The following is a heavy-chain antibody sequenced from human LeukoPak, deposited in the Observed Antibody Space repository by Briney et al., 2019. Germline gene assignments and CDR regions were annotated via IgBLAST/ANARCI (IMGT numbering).Heavy chain of an antibody. D-gene: IGHD4-17*01. V-gene: IGHV1-18*01. J-gene: IGHJ6*02. CDR1: GYTFTSYG. CDR3: ARDYGDFSWYYGMTS. CDR2: ISAYNGNT. Sequence: ASVKVSCKASGYTFTSYGISWVRQAPGQGLEWMGWISAYNGNTNYAQKLQGRVTMTTDTSTSTAYMELRSLRSDDTAVYYCARDYGDFSWYYGMTSGAKGPRSPSP.